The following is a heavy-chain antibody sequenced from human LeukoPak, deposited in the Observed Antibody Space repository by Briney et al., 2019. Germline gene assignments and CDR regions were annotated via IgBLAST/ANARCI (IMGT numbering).Heavy chain of an antibody. CDR2: IIPIFGTA. J-gene: IGHJ6*02. D-gene: IGHD3-3*01. Sequence: GASVKVSCKASKYTFTSYAMNWVRQAPGQGLEWMGGIIPIFGTANYAQKFQGRVTITADESTSTAYMELSSLRSEDTAVYYCARGLDDFWSGYYRDYYYYYGMDVWGQGTTVTVSS. CDR1: KYTFTSYA. V-gene: IGHV1-69*13. CDR3: ARGLDDFWSGYYRDYYYYYGMDV.